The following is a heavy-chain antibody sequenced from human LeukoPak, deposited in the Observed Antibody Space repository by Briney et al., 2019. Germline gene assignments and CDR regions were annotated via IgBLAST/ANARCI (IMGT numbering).Heavy chain of an antibody. J-gene: IGHJ4*02. Sequence: SETLSLTCTVSGGSISSYYWSWIRQPAGKGLEWIGRIYTSGSTTYNPSLKSRVTMSVDTSKNQFSLKLSSVTAADTAVYYCASTYSSVGPFDYWGQGTLVTVSS. CDR2: IYTSGST. CDR1: GGSISSYY. D-gene: IGHD6-19*01. CDR3: ASTYSSVGPFDY. V-gene: IGHV4-4*07.